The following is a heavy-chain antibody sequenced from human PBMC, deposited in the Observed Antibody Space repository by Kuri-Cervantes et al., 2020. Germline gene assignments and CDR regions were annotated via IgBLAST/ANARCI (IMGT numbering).Heavy chain of an antibody. CDR2: INPSGGST. D-gene: IGHD1-26*01. Sequence: ASVKVSCKASGYTFTSYYMHWVRQAPGQGLEWMGIINPSGGSTSYAQKFQGRVTVTRDTSTSTVYMELSSLRSEDTAVYYCARDRARGVEATTNPLYGMDVWGQGTTVTVSS. CDR3: ARDRARGVEATTNPLYGMDV. V-gene: IGHV1-46*01. CDR1: GYTFTSYY. J-gene: IGHJ6*02.